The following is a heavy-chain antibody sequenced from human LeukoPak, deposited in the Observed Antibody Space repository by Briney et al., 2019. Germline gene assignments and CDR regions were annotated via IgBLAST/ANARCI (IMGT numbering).Heavy chain of an antibody. CDR3: ARSHGASLIYYFDY. V-gene: IGHV1-69*13. D-gene: IGHD1-26*01. J-gene: IGHJ4*02. CDR1: GGTFSIYA. Sequence: GASVNVSFKASGGTFSIYAISWVRQAPGQGLEWMGGIIPIFGTANYAQKFQGRVTITADESTSTAYMELSSLRSEDTAVYYCARSHGASLIYYFDYWGQGTLVTVSS. CDR2: IIPIFGTA.